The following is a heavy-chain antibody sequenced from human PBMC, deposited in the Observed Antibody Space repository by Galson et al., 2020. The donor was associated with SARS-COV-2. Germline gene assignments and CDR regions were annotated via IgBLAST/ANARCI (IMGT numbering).Heavy chain of an antibody. CDR1: GFTFSSYS. Sequence: GESLKISCAASGFTFSSYSMNWVSQAPGKGLEWVSSISAGSSYIYYADSVKGRFTISRDNAKNSLYLQMNSLRADDTAVYYCARVGGMATTPANYYYYGLDVWGPGTTVTVSS. V-gene: IGHV3-21*01. CDR2: ISAGSSYI. J-gene: IGHJ6*02. CDR3: ARVGGMATTPANYYYYGLDV. D-gene: IGHD2-15*01.